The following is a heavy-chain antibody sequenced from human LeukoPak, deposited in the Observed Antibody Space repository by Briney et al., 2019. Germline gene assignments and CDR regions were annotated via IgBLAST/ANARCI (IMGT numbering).Heavy chain of an antibody. CDR1: GFTLSSYA. CDR3: ARDHSAFDM. Sequence: GGSLRLSCAASGFTLSSYAMHGVRQAPGKGLEGVAVILSDGSDKFYADSVKGRFTIPRDNSKDTLYLQMNSLSTEDTALYYCARDHSAFDMWGQGTRVTVS. V-gene: IGHV3-30-3*01. J-gene: IGHJ3*02. CDR2: ILSDGSDK.